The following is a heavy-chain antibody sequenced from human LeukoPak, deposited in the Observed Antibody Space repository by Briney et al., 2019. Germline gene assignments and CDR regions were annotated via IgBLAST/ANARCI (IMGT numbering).Heavy chain of an antibody. Sequence: KQDGGEKHYVDSVKGRFTISRDNAKNSLYLQMNSLRVEDTAVYYCARHSGSYQRAFDYWGQGTLVTVSS. CDR3: ARHSGSYQRAFDY. CDR2: KQDGGEK. D-gene: IGHD1-26*01. J-gene: IGHJ4*02. V-gene: IGHV3-7*01.